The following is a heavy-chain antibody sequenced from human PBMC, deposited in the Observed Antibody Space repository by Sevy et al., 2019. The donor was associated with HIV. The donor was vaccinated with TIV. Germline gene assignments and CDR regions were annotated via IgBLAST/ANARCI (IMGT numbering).Heavy chain of an antibody. J-gene: IGHJ4*02. CDR3: ASQRGGYERLYYFDY. Sequence: GGSLRLSCAASGFSFSIYSMNWVRQAPGRGLEWVSYMSNTGSTIHYADSVKGRFTISIDNAKNSLYLQMNSLRAEDTAVYYCASQRGGYERLYYFDYWGQGTLVTVSS. CDR1: GFSFSIYS. V-gene: IGHV3-48*01. D-gene: IGHD5-12*01. CDR2: MSNTGSTI.